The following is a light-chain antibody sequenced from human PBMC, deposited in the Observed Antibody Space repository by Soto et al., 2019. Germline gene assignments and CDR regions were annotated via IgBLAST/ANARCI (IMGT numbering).Light chain of an antibody. Sequence: QSALTQPASVSGSPGQSITISCTGTSSVVGGYDYVSWYQLHPGKAPKLMVFEVSNRPSGVSYRFSGSKSGNTASLTISGLQAEDEADYFCSSYSISTAYLFGTGTKV. CDR1: SSVVGGYDY. J-gene: IGLJ1*01. V-gene: IGLV2-14*01. CDR2: EVS. CDR3: SSYSISTAYL.